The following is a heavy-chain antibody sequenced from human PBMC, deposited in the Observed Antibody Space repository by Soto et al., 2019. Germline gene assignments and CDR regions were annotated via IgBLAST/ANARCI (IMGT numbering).Heavy chain of an antibody. D-gene: IGHD3-10*01. CDR3: ARDSREKLLFIDGNDY. J-gene: IGHJ4*02. CDR1: GYTFTSYG. Sequence: GASVKVSCKASGYTFTSYGISWVRQAPGQGLEWMGWISAYNGNTNYAQKLQGRVTMTTDTSTSTAYMELRSLRSDDTAVYYCARDSREKLLFIDGNDYWGQGTLVTVSS. CDR2: ISAYNGNT. V-gene: IGHV1-18*01.